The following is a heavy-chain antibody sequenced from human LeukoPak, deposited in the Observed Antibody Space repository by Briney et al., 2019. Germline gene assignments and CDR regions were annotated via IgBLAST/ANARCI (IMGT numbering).Heavy chain of an antibody. CDR2: IYYSGST. D-gene: IGHD6-13*01. CDR3: ARGIKYNSSWYIVEYFDY. J-gene: IGHJ4*02. CDR1: GGSISSHY. V-gene: IGHV4-59*11. Sequence: PSETLSLTCTVSGGSISSHYWSWIRQPPGKGLEWIGYIYYSGSTNYNPSLKSRVTISVDTSKNQFSLKLSSVTAADTAVYYCARGIKYNSSWYIVEYFDYWGQRTLVTVSP.